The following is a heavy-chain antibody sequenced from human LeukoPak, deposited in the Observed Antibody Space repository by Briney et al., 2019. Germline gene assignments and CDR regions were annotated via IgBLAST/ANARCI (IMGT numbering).Heavy chain of an antibody. Sequence: PSETLSLTCIVSGGSISSSNYYWGWIRQPPGKGLEWIGSIYYSGSTYYNPSLKSRVTISVDTSKNQFSLKLSSVTAADTAVYFCAANFTSTARKGILQGWFDPWGQGTLVTVSS. CDR2: IYYSGST. V-gene: IGHV4-39*01. D-gene: IGHD2-15*01. CDR1: GGSISSSNYY. CDR3: AANFTSTARKGILQGWFDP. J-gene: IGHJ5*02.